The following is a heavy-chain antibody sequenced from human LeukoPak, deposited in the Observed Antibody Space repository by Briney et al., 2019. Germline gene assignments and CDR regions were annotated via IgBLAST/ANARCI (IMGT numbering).Heavy chain of an antibody. CDR3: ARISGNYYEYYYYGMDV. J-gene: IGHJ6*02. CDR2: ICSSSSYI. D-gene: IGHD1-26*01. Sequence: GSLRLSCAASGFTFSSYSKNWVRQGPGKGLGWVSSICSSSSYIYYADSVKGRFTISRDNAKNSLYLQMNSLRAEDTAVYYCARISGNYYEYYYYGMDVWGQGTTVTVSS. CDR1: GFTFSSYS. V-gene: IGHV3-21*01.